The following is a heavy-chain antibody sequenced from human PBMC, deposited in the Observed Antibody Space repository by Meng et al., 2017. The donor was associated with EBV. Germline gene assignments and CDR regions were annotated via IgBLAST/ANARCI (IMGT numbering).Heavy chain of an antibody. J-gene: IGHJ4*02. Sequence: QGQLRELGPGLVQPSGTLSLPCAVSCGSISSSNWWSWVRQPPGKGLEWIGEIYHSGSTNYNPSLKSRVTISVDKSKNQFSLKLSSVTAADTAVYYCARRSLDYYDSSGFDYWGQGTLVTVSS. CDR1: CGSISSSNW. V-gene: IGHV4-4*02. D-gene: IGHD3-22*01. CDR3: ARRSLDYYDSSGFDY. CDR2: IYHSGST.